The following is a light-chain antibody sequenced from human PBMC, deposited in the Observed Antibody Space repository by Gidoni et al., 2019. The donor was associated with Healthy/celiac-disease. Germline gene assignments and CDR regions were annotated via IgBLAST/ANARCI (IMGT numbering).Light chain of an antibody. V-gene: IGKV1-5*01. CDR2: DAA. J-gene: IGKJ1*01. CDR1: QIISSW. Sequence: DIQLTQSPSTLSASVGDRVTITCRGSQIISSWLAWYQQKPGKAPKLLIDDAASLESGVPSWFSGRGSRTEFPIIISLLQADDFATYYCQRYNSYSWTFGQGTKVDIK. CDR3: QRYNSYSWT.